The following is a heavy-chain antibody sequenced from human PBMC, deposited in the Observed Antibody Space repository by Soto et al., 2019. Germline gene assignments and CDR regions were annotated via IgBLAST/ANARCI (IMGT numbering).Heavy chain of an antibody. V-gene: IGHV4-61*01. Sequence: SETLSLTCTVSGDSVTSVSDYWSWIRQPPGKGLEWIGYIYYSGSADYNPSLGSRVTISIDTSKNQFSLKLTSVTAADTAVYYCARGVGLGYYYYHMDLWGQGTTGTVS. CDR1: GDSVTSVSDY. D-gene: IGHD3-10*01. CDR2: IYYSGSA. CDR3: ARGVGLGYYYYHMDL. J-gene: IGHJ6*02.